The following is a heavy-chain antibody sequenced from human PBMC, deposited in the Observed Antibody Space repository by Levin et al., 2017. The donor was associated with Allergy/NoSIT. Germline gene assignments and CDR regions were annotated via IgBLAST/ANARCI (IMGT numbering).Heavy chain of an antibody. CDR3: TRGGFGEPFTYYFDY. D-gene: IGHD3-10*01. CDR1: GYTFTGYF. Sequence: ASVKVSCKASGYTFTGYFIHWVRQAPGQGLEWMGWINPNSGGTNYAQKFQGRVTMTRDTSISTAYMDLTRLRSDDTAMYYCTRGGFGEPFTYYFDYWGQGTLVTVSS. J-gene: IGHJ4*02. CDR2: INPNSGGT. V-gene: IGHV1-2*02.